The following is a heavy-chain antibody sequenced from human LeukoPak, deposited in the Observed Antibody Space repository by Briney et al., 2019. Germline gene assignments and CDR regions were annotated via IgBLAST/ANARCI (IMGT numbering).Heavy chain of an antibody. V-gene: IGHV1-18*01. CDR1: GYTFTSYG. CDR3: AREYYDFWSAKLSRGAFDI. J-gene: IGHJ3*02. Sequence: ASVKVSCKASGYTFTSYGISWVRQAPGQGLEWMGWISAYNGNTNYAQKLQGRVTMTTDTSTSTAYMEPRSLRSDDTAVYYCAREYYDFWSAKLSRGAFDIWGQGTMVTVSS. CDR2: ISAYNGNT. D-gene: IGHD3-3*01.